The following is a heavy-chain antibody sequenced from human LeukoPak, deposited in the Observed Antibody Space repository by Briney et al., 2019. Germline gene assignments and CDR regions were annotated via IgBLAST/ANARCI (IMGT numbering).Heavy chain of an antibody. CDR2: ISYDGSNK. D-gene: IGHD1-26*01. CDR1: GFTFSSYG. CDR3: ALLGGGPGWFDP. V-gene: IGHV3-30*03. J-gene: IGHJ5*02. Sequence: GGSLRLSCAASGFTFSSYGMHWVRQAPGKGLEWVAVISYDGSNKYYADSVKGRFTISRDNSKNTLYPQMNSLRAEDTAVYYCALLGGGPGWFDPWGQGTLVTVSS.